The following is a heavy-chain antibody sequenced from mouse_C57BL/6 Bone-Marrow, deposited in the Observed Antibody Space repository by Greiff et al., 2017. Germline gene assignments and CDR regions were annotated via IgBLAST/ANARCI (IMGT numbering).Heavy chain of an antibody. J-gene: IGHJ1*03. CDR3: ARILRLWYFDV. V-gene: IGHV1-52*01. CDR2: IDPSDSET. CDR1: GYTFTSYW. Sequence: QVQLQQPGAELVRPGSSVKLSCKASGYTFTSYWMHWVKQRPIQGLEWIGNIDPSDSETHYNQKFKDKATLTVDKSSSTAYMQLSSLTSEDSAVYYCARILRLWYFDVWGTGTTGTVSS. D-gene: IGHD1-1*01.